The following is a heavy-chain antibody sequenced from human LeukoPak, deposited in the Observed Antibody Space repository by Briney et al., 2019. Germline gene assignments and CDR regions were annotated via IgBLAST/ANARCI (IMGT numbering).Heavy chain of an antibody. V-gene: IGHV3-23*01. CDR3: AKDRLSGVWGTPCGDF. J-gene: IGHJ4*02. Sequence: GGSLRLSCAASGFTFSSYAMGWVRQAPGKGLEWVSIISGNGGSTNYADSVKGRFTISRDNSKNTLYLQMNSLRAEDTALYFCAKDRLSGVWGTPCGDFWGQGTLVTVSS. D-gene: IGHD3-16*01. CDR2: ISGNGGST. CDR1: GFTFSSYA.